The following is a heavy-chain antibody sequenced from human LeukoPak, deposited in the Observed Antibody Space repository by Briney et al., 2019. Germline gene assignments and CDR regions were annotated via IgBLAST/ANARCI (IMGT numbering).Heavy chain of an antibody. D-gene: IGHD2-2*01. Sequence: GGSLRLSCAASGFTFSDHAMSWVRQAPAKGLEWVSSINGNGGGSYYIDSVKGRFTVSRDNSENALYLQMNSLRAEDTAVYYCARDRYCSSTSCSREAWFDPWGQGTLVTVSS. J-gene: IGHJ5*02. CDR2: INGNGGGS. V-gene: IGHV3-23*01. CDR1: GFTFSDHA. CDR3: ARDRYCSSTSCSREAWFDP.